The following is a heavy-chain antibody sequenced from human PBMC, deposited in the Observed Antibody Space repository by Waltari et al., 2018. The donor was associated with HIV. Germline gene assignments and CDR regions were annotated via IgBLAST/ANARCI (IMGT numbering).Heavy chain of an antibody. Sequence: QVSMVQSGDEVKKPGASVKVSCTASGYNFTRYDIHWVRQATVQGLEWMGLINLNSVNRGYAQNFQGRVTLTKDSTITTAFMELSDLRSDDTAIYYCVRVAGSIDYWGQGTLVTVSS. CDR1: GYNFTRYD. CDR3: VRVAGSIDY. CDR2: INLNSVNR. J-gene: IGHJ4*02. V-gene: IGHV1-8*01.